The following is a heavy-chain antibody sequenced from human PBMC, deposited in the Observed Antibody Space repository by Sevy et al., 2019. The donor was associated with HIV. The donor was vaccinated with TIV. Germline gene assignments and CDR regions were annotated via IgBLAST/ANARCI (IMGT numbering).Heavy chain of an antibody. Sequence: GGSMRLSCVASGFTLSNNWMTWVRQAQGKGLQWVANITQDGSEKYFVDSVKGRFTISRDNAKNSLYLQMSSLRVEDTAVYYCARGIFGSGSRLGLGYWGQGTLVTVSS. D-gene: IGHD3-10*01. V-gene: IGHV3-7*01. J-gene: IGHJ4*02. CDR1: GFTLSNNW. CDR2: ITQDGSEK. CDR3: ARGIFGSGSRLGLGY.